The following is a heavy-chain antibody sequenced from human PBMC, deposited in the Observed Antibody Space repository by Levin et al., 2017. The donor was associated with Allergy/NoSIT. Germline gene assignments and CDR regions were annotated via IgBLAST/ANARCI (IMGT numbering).Heavy chain of an antibody. V-gene: IGHV4-59*12. CDR2: IYYSGTT. CDR1: GASINNSY. Sequence: SQTLSLTCTVSGASINNSYWSWVRQPPGKGLEWIGYIYYSGTTNYNPSLKSRVTISLDTSNNQFSLRLASVTAADTALYYCAREVTSPWYLDVWGRGILVTVSS. D-gene: IGHD2-21*02. CDR3: AREVTSPWYLDV. J-gene: IGHJ2*01.